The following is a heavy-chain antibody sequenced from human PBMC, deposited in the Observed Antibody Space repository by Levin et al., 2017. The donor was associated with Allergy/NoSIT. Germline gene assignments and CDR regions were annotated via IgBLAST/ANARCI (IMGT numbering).Heavy chain of an antibody. CDR3: AKDYAPDSGYEFDY. CDR2: IIHSGGNA. D-gene: IGHD5-12*01. V-gene: IGHV3-23*03. J-gene: IGHJ4*02. Sequence: GESLKISCAAAGFTFSSFAMNWVRQAPGKGLEWVSIIHSGGNAYYADSVKGRFTISRDNSKNTLYLQMDSLRGEDTAVYYCAKDYAPDSGYEFDYWGQGTQVTVSS. CDR1: GFTFSSFA.